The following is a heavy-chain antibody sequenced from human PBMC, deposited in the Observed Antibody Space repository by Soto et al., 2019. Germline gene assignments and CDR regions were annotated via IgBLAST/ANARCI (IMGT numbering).Heavy chain of an antibody. Sequence: SETLSLTCTVSGGSISSSSYYWGWIRQPPGKGLEWIGSIYYSGSTYYNPSLESRVTISVDTSKNQFSLKLSSVTAADTAVYYCARRIYCSGGSCYFDYWGQGTLVTVSS. D-gene: IGHD2-15*01. CDR1: GGSISSSSYY. J-gene: IGHJ4*02. CDR3: ARRIYCSGGSCYFDY. CDR2: IYYSGST. V-gene: IGHV4-39*01.